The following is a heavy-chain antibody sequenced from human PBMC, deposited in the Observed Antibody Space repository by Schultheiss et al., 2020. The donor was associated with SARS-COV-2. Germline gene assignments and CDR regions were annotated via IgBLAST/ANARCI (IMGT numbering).Heavy chain of an antibody. J-gene: IGHJ4*02. V-gene: IGHV4-61*05. CDR2: IYYSGST. Sequence: SETLSLTCTVSGGSTSSSSYYWSWIRQPPGKGLEWIGYIYYSGSTNYNPSLKSRVTISVDTSKNQFSLKLSSVTAADTAVYYCARAYYDYVWGSYRLLYFDYWGQGTLVTVSS. CDR1: GGSTSSSSYY. D-gene: IGHD3-16*02. CDR3: ARAYYDYVWGSYRLLYFDY.